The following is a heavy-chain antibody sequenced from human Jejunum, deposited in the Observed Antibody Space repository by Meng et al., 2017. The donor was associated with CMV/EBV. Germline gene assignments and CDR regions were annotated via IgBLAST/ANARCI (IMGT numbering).Heavy chain of an antibody. V-gene: IGHV3-30*02. Sequence: FSFRTDDMHWVRQAPGRGLEWVALVRNDGSIQYHADSVKGRFTISRDNSNNTLFLQMNSLRPEDTAVYYCARDGGDLWSGYSIDYWGQGTLVTVSS. CDR1: FSFRTDD. J-gene: IGHJ4*02. CDR2: VRNDGSIQ. D-gene: IGHD3-3*01. CDR3: ARDGGDLWSGYSIDY.